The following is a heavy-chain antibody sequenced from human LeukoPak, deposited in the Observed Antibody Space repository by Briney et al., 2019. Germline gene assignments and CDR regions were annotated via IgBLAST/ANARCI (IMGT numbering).Heavy chain of an antibody. CDR2: ISDDGSNK. CDR3: ARVDDLDAFDM. J-gene: IGHJ3*02. Sequence: GGSLRLSCAASGFTFSSYSMHWVRQAPGKGLEWVAVISDDGSNKYYADSVKGRFTISRDNSKNTLYLQMNSLRAEDTAVYYCARVDDLDAFDMWGQGTMVTVSS. D-gene: IGHD2-2*03. V-gene: IGHV3-30*04. CDR1: GFTFSSYS.